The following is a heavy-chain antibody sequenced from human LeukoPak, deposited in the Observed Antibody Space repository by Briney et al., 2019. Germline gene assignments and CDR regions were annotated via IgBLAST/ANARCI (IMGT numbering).Heavy chain of an antibody. CDR2: IYSGGST. D-gene: IGHD3-3*01. V-gene: IGHV3-66*01. J-gene: IGHJ4*02. CDR1: GFTVSSNY. CDR3: ARVSYDFWSGYYTGPHYFDY. Sequence: GGSLRLSCAASGFTVSSNYMSWVRQAPGKGLEWVSVIYSGGSTYYADSVKGRFTISRDNSKNTLYLQMNSLRAEDTAVYYCARVSYDFWSGYYTGPHYFDYWGQGTLVTVSP.